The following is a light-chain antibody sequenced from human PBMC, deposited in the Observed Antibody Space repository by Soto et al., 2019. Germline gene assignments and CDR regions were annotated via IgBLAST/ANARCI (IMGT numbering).Light chain of an antibody. CDR2: GAS. CDR3: QQYGSSPFT. CDR1: QSVSSPY. J-gene: IGKJ3*01. Sequence: EVVLTQSPVTLSLSPGERATLSCRASQSVSSPYLAWYQQKPVQPPRLLIYGASSRATDIPDRFIGSGSGTEFTLTIARLAPEDFAMYYWQQYGSSPFTFGPGTKVDI. V-gene: IGKV3-20*01.